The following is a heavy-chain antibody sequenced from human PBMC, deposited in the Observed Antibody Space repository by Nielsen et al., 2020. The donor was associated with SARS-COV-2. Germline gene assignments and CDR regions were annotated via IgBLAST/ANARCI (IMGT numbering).Heavy chain of an antibody. CDR1: GITFNIYG. CDR2: ISYDGSNK. V-gene: IGHV3-30*19. Sequence: GESLKISCAASGITFNIYGMHWVRQAPGKGLEWVAVISYDGSNKYYADSVKGRFTISRDNSKNTLYLQMNSLRAEDTAVYYCAREDYGDYGFDYWGQGTLVTVSS. CDR3: AREDYGDYGFDY. J-gene: IGHJ4*02. D-gene: IGHD4-17*01.